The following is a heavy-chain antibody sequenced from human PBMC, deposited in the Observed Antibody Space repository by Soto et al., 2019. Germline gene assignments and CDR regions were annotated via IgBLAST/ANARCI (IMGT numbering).Heavy chain of an antibody. Sequence: QVQLHESGPGLVKPSETLSLTCTVSGGSIDGHNCAWIRQTPGKALEWIGYVYSTGGSEYNHSLKDRVTLAIDTSKRQFSLQMRSVTAADTAVYYCVRQGIGNLHGLVDIWGRGTTVTVSS. D-gene: IGHD3-10*01. CDR1: GGSIDGHN. CDR2: VYSTGGS. CDR3: VRQGIGNLHGLVDI. V-gene: IGHV4-59*08. J-gene: IGHJ6*02.